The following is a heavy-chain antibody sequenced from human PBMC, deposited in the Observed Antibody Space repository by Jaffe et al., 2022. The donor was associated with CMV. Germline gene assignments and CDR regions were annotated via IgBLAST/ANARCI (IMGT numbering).Heavy chain of an antibody. CDR2: INPNSGGT. J-gene: IGHJ3*02. V-gene: IGHV1-2*04. Sequence: QVQLVQSGAEVKKPGASVKVSCKASGYTFTGYYMHWVRQAPGQGLEWMGWINPNSGGTNYAQKFQGWVTMTRDTSISTAYMELSRLRSDDTAVYYCARSRFRRHYYDSSGDAFDIWGQGTMVTVSS. CDR3: ARSRFRRHYYDSSGDAFDI. CDR1: GYTFTGYY. D-gene: IGHD3-22*01.